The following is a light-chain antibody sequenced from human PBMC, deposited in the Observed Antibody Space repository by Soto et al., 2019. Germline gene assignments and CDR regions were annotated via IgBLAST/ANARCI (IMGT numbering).Light chain of an antibody. CDR3: QTWGTGIHVV. CDR2: LDSDGSH. J-gene: IGLJ2*01. CDR1: SGHSSYA. Sequence: QPVLTQSPSASASLGASVKLTCTLSSGHSSYAIAWHQQQPEKGPRYLMKLDSDGSHTKRDAIPDRFSGSSSGAERYLTISSLQSEDEADYYCQTWGTGIHVVFGGGTNLTVL. V-gene: IGLV4-69*01.